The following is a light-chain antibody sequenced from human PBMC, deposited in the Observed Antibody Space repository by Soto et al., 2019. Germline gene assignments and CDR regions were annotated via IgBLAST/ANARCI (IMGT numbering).Light chain of an antibody. CDR3: RQYYTTPLT. J-gene: IGKJ4*01. CDR2: WGS. CDR1: QRVLSSSNNKNH. Sequence: DIMMTQSHASLAVSLVERATISCKSRQRVLSSSNNKNHLAWYQQQPGQPPRLLIYWGSTRRSGVPERLSGSGSGTVFTLTISSMQDEDVAVYYCRQYYTTPLTFGGGTKVDIK. V-gene: IGKV4-1*01.